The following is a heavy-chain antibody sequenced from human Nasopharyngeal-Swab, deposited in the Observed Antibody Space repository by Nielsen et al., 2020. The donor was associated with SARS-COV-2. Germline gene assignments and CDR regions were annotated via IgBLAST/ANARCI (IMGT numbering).Heavy chain of an antibody. Sequence: GGSLRLYCAASGFTFSSYAMSWVRQAPGKGLEWVSAISGSGGSTYYADSVKGRFTISRDNSKNTLYLQMNSLRAEDTAVYYCAKEVAAAIGEYYFDYWGQGTLVTVSS. V-gene: IGHV3-23*01. D-gene: IGHD6-13*01. J-gene: IGHJ4*02. CDR3: AKEVAAAIGEYYFDY. CDR2: ISGSGGST. CDR1: GFTFSSYA.